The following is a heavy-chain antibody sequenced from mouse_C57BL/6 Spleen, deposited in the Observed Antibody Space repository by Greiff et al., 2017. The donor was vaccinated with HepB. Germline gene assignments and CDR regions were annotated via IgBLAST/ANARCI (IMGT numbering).Heavy chain of an antibody. J-gene: IGHJ3*01. CDR1: GFTFSDYG. Sequence: EVQLVESGGGLVKPGGSLKLSCAASGFTFSDYGMHWVRQAPEKGLEWVAYISSGSSTIYYADTVKGRFTISRDNAKNTLFLQMTSLRSEDTAMYYCARQNDGYYVPFAYWGQGTLVTVSA. V-gene: IGHV5-17*01. D-gene: IGHD2-3*01. CDR2: ISSGSSTI. CDR3: ARQNDGYYVPFAY.